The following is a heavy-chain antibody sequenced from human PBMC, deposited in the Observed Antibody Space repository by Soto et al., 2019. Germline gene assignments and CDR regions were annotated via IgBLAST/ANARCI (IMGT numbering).Heavy chain of an antibody. J-gene: IGHJ4*02. D-gene: IGHD3-10*01. Sequence: TSETLSLTCAVSGGSISSSNWWSWVRQPPGKGLEWIGEIYHSGSTNYNPSLKSRVTISVDKSKNQFSLKLSSVTAADTAVYYCARSQWFRGHFDYWGQGTLVTVSS. CDR1: GGSISSSNW. CDR3: ARSQWFRGHFDY. CDR2: IYHSGST. V-gene: IGHV4-4*02.